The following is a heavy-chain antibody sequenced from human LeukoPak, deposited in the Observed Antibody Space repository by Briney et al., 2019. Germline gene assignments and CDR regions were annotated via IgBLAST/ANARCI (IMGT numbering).Heavy chain of an antibody. V-gene: IGHV3-23*01. CDR3: AKDPRLDKYSSGWPDYFDY. CDR2: ISGSGGST. CDR1: GFTFSSYA. J-gene: IGHJ4*02. Sequence: GGSLRLSCAASGFTFSSYAMSWVRQAPGKGLEWVSAISGSGGSTYYADSVKGRFTISRDNSKNTLYLQMNSLRAEDTAVYYCAKDPRLDKYSSGWPDYFDYWGQGTLVTVSS. D-gene: IGHD6-19*01.